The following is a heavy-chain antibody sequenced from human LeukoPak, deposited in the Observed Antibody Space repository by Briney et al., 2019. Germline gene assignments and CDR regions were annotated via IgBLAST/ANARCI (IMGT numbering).Heavy chain of an antibody. V-gene: IGHV3-30*03. CDR3: ARDREEYSSNWHIFY. Sequence: PGGSLRLSCTASGFSFSGHWMHWARQAPGKGLEWVAVMAYDGGNKYYADSVKGRFTISRDNSKNTLYLQMNSLKAEDTALYYCARDREEYSSNWHIFYWGQGTLVTVSS. CDR2: MAYDGGNK. CDR1: GFSFSGHW. J-gene: IGHJ4*02. D-gene: IGHD6-13*01.